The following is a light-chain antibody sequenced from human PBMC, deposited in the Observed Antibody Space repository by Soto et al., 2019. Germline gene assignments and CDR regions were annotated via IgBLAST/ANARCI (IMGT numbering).Light chain of an antibody. CDR1: QSVSSSY. J-gene: IGKJ1*01. V-gene: IGKV3-20*01. CDR2: GAS. Sequence: EIVLTQSPGTLSLSPGERATLSCRASQSVSSSYLAWYQQKPGQAPRLLIYGASSRATGIPDRFSGSGSGTDLTLTISRLETEDFAVYYCQQYGSSPPETFGQGTKVDIK. CDR3: QQYGSSPPET.